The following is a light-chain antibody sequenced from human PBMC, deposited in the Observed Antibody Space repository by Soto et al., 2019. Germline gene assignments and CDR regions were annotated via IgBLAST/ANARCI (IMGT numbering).Light chain of an antibody. V-gene: IGKV3-20*01. CDR3: QQYASSPVT. J-gene: IGKJ1*01. CDR2: GAS. CDR1: QSVSSSY. Sequence: EIVLTQSPATLCLSPGERATLSCRASQSVSSSYLAWYQQRAGQAPRLLIFGASSRATGIPDRFSGSGSGTDFTLTISRLEPEDFAVYYCQQYASSPVTFGQGTKGDIK.